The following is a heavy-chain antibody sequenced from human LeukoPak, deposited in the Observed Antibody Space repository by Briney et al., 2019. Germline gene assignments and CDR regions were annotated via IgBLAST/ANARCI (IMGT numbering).Heavy chain of an antibody. Sequence: PGGSLRLFCAASGLTVSSEYMSWVRQAPGQGLEWVSVIFNDVITYYADSVKGRFTISRDNSENTLFLHMDSLRAADTAVYFCARVLSGSLDYWGQGTLVTVSS. J-gene: IGHJ4*02. V-gene: IGHV3-53*01. CDR2: IFNDVIT. D-gene: IGHD1-26*01. CDR1: GLTVSSEY. CDR3: ARVLSGSLDY.